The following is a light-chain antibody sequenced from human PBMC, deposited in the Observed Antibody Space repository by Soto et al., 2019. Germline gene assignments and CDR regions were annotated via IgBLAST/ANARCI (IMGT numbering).Light chain of an antibody. J-gene: IGKJ2*01. CDR1: QGISSW. Sequence: DIQMTQSPSSVSASVGDRVTITCRASQGISSWLAWYQQKPGKAPKHLIYAASRLQSGDTSRFSGSGSRTDFTLTSRSLQPEDFATYYCQEANRFPYTFGQGTKLEIK. V-gene: IGKV1-12*01. CDR3: QEANRFPYT. CDR2: AAS.